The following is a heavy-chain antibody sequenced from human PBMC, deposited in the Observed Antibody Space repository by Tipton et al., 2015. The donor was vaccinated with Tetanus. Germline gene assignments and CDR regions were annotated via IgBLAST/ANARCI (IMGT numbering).Heavy chain of an antibody. D-gene: IGHD2-15*01. CDR2: SWYDGTDT. V-gene: IGHV3-33*01. J-gene: IGHJ4*02. Sequence: CAASGFIFSSYGIHWVRQAPGKGLEWVAVSWYDGTDTYYADSVKGRFTISRDNSKNPLYLQMNSLRAEDTAVYYCAREADCSGGSCFSGDFDNWGQGTQVTVSS. CDR1: GFIFSSYG. CDR3: AREADCSGGSCFSGDFDN.